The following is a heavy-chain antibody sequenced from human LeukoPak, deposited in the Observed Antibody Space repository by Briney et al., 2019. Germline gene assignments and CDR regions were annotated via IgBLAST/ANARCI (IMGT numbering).Heavy chain of an antibody. CDR1: GFTFSSYA. D-gene: IGHD6-19*01. CDR2: ISYDGSNK. Sequence: PGGSLRLSCAASGFTFSSYAMHWVRQAPGKGPEWVAVISYDGSNKYYADSVKGRFTISRDNSKNTLYLQMNSLRAEDTAVYYCAKDRTPYSSGWYFIFDYWGQGTLVTVSS. J-gene: IGHJ4*02. CDR3: AKDRTPYSSGWYFIFDY. V-gene: IGHV3-30*04.